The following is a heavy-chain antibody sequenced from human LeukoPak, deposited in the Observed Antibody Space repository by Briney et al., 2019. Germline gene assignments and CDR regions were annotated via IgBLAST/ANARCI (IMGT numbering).Heavy chain of an antibody. J-gene: IGHJ4*02. CDR3: ARGPPGSYFGYSRGD. CDR2: MSPNSGKG. Sequence: ASVKVSCKASGYTFITYDINWVRQATGQGLEWMGWMSPNSGKGGYAQKFQGRVTMTRDTSTSTVYMELSSLTSEDTAVYYCARGPPGSYFGYSRGDWGQGTLVIVSS. V-gene: IGHV1-8*01. D-gene: IGHD3-10*01. CDR1: GYTFITYD.